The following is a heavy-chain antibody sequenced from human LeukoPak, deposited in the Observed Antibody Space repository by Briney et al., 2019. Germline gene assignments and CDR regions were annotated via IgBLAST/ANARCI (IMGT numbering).Heavy chain of an antibody. V-gene: IGHV3-23*01. CDR3: AKDVDYGGNSVLFDY. J-gene: IGHJ4*02. Sequence: GGSLRLSCPASGFTFSSFAMSWVRQAPGKGLEWVSTISGGGVSTYYADSVKGRFTISRDNSKNTLYLQMNSLRAEDTAVYYCAKDVDYGGNSVLFDYWGQGTLVTVSS. CDR2: ISGGGVST. CDR1: GFTFSSFA. D-gene: IGHD4-23*01.